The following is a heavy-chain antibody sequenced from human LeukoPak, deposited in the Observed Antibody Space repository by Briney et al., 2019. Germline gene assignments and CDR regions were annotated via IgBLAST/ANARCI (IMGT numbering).Heavy chain of an antibody. CDR3: ASTTYYDFWSGPVRTYAFDI. Sequence: GESLKISCKASGYSFTTYWIGWVRQVPGKGLEWVGIIYPADSTAKYSPSFQGQVTISVDKSISTAYLQWSSLKASDTAMYYCASTTYYDFWSGPVRTYAFDIWGQGTMVTVSS. J-gene: IGHJ3*02. CDR1: GYSFTTYW. V-gene: IGHV5-51*01. CDR2: IYPADSTA. D-gene: IGHD3-3*01.